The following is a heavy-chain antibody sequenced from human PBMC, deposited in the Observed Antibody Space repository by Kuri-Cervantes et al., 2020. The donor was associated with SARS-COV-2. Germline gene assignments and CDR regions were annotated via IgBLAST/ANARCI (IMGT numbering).Heavy chain of an antibody. CDR3: GRNLEGTPHNIDY. Sequence: GGSLRLSCKGSGYSFTSYWISWVRQMPGKGLEWMGRIDPSDSYTNYSPSFQGHVTISADKSISTAYLQWSSLKASDTAMYYCGRNLEGTPHNIDYWGQGTLVTVSS. CDR2: IDPSDSYT. J-gene: IGHJ4*02. CDR1: GYSFTSYW. D-gene: IGHD1-1*01. V-gene: IGHV5-10-1*01.